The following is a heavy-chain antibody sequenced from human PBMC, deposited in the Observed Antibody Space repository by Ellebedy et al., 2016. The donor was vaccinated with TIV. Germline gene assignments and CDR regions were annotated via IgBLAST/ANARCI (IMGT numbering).Heavy chain of an antibody. Sequence: GESLKISXKGSGYSFTSYWISWVRQMPGKGLEWMGRIDPSDSYTNYSPSFQGHVTISADKSISTAYLQWSSLKASDTAMYYCARNAVAGTYIDYWGQGTLVTVSS. CDR2: IDPSDSYT. J-gene: IGHJ4*02. V-gene: IGHV5-10-1*01. CDR1: GYSFTSYW. D-gene: IGHD6-19*01. CDR3: ARNAVAGTYIDY.